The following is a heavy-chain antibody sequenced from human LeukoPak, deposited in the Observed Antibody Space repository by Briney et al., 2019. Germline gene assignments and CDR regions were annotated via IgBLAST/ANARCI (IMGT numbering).Heavy chain of an antibody. J-gene: IGHJ4*02. V-gene: IGHV3-72*01. CDR1: GFTFSDHH. CDR2: SRNKDYAYST. CDR3: TRIFYYGTRGYYPDF. D-gene: IGHD3-22*01. Sequence: GGSLRLSCAASGFTFSDHHMDWVRQAPGKGLEWIGRSRNKDYAYSTVYAASVKGRFIFSRDDPKNSLYLQMNSLTTEDTAVYYCTRIFYYGTRGYYPDFWGQGTLVTVSS.